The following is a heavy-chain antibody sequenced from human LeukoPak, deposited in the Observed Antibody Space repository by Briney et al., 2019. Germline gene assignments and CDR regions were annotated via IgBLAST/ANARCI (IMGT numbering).Heavy chain of an antibody. CDR1: GFTFSSYA. CDR2: ISGSGGST. CDR3: AKDWDYYGSGSYSDY. V-gene: IGHV3-23*01. Sequence: GGSLRLSCAASGFTFSSYAMRWVRQAPGKGLEWVSSISGSGGSTYYADSVKGRFTISRDNSKNTLYLQMNSLRAEDTAVYYCAKDWDYYGSGSYSDYWGQGTLVTVSS. D-gene: IGHD3-10*01. J-gene: IGHJ4*02.